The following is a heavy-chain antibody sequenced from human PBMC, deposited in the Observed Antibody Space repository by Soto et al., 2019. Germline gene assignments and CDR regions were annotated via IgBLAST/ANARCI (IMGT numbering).Heavy chain of an antibody. V-gene: IGHV3-33*01. J-gene: IGHJ6*02. CDR1: GFTFSSYG. D-gene: IGHD2-8*01. CDR2: IWYDGSNK. Sequence: GGSLRLSCATSGFTFSSYGIHWVRQAPGKGLEWVAVIWYDGSNKYYADSVKGRFTISRDNSKNTLYLQMNSLRAEDTAVYYCARAYCTNGVCYRYGMDVWGQGTTVTVSS. CDR3: ARAYCTNGVCYRYGMDV.